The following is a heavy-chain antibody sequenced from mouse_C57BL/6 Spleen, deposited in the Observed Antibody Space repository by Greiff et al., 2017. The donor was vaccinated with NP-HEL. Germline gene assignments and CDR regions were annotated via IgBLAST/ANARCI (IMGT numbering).Heavy chain of an antibody. Sequence: VQLQQSGAELVRPGASVTLSCKASGYTFTDYEMHWVKQTPVHGLEWIGAIDPETGGTAYNQKFKGKAILTADKSSSTAYMELRSLTSEDSAVYYCTRRDYSNYLNAMDYWGQGTSVTVSS. CDR3: TRRDYSNYLNAMDY. J-gene: IGHJ4*01. V-gene: IGHV1-15*01. CDR1: GYTFTDYE. CDR2: IDPETGGT. D-gene: IGHD2-5*01.